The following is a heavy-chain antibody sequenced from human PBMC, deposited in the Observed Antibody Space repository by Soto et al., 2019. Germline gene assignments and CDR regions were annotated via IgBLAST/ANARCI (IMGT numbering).Heavy chain of an antibody. CDR2: IFWDDDK. CDR3: AQLPGKQLWARPPVVN. CDR1: GFSLSTSGVG. J-gene: IGHJ4*02. Sequence: QITLKESGPTLVKPTQTLTLTCTFSGFSLSTSGVGVGWIRQPPGKALEWLGIIFWDDDKRYRPSLKSRLTITKDTSKNQLCLTMTNMDPVDTGTYYCAQLPGKQLWARPPVVNWGQGTPVTVSS. D-gene: IGHD1-1*01. V-gene: IGHV2-5*02.